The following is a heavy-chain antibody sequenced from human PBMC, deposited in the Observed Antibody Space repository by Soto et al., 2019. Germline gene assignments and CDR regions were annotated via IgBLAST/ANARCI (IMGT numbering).Heavy chain of an antibody. Sequence: SETLSLTCTVSGGSISSYYWSWIRQPPGKGLEWIGYIYYSGSTNYNPSLKSRVTISVDTSKNQFSLKLSSVTAADTAVYYCARTGFTAYYYYYYMDVWGKGTTVTV. CDR3: ARTGFTAYYYYYYMDV. CDR2: IYYSGST. J-gene: IGHJ6*03. CDR1: GGSISSYY. V-gene: IGHV4-59*01.